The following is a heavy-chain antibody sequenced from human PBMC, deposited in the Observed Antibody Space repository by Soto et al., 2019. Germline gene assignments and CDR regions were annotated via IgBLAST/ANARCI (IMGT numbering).Heavy chain of an antibody. V-gene: IGHV1-69*13. Sequence: SVKVSCKASGGTFSSYAISWVRQAPGQGLEWMGGIIPIFGTANYAQKFQGRVTITADESTSTAYMELSSLRSEDTAVYYCATESRLEHLMYYGMDVWGQGTTVTVSS. CDR3: ATESRLEHLMYYGMDV. CDR2: IIPIFGTA. CDR1: GGTFSSYA. D-gene: IGHD3-3*02. J-gene: IGHJ6*02.